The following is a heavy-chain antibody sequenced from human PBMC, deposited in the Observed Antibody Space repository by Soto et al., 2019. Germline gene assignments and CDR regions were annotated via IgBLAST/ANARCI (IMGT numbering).Heavy chain of an antibody. CDR2: ISYDGSNK. J-gene: IGHJ4*02. CDR3: AKDSGSYYGYYFDY. CDR1: GFTFSSYG. V-gene: IGHV3-30*18. Sequence: GGSLRLSCAASGFTFSSYGMHWVRQAPGKGLEWVAVISYDGSNKYYADSVKGRFTISRDNSKNTLYLQMNSLRAEDTAVYYSAKDSGSYYGYYFDYWGQGTLVTVSS. D-gene: IGHD1-26*01.